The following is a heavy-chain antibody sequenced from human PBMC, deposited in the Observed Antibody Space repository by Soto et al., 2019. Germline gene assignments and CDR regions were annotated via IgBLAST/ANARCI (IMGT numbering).Heavy chain of an antibody. CDR1: GGSVSSYW. D-gene: IGHD3-10*01. V-gene: IGHV4-59*02. Sequence: SETLSLTCSVSGGSVSSYWWSWIRQPPGKGLEWIGYIYYTGSTNYSPSLKGRVTISLDASKSQFSLKLTSVTAADTAVYYCARGPGASDYYFDYWGPGTLVTSPQ. CDR2: IYYTGST. CDR3: ARGPGASDYYFDY. J-gene: IGHJ4*02.